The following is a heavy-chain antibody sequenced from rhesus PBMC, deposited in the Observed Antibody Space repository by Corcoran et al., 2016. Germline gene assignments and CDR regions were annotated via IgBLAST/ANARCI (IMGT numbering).Heavy chain of an antibody. CDR1: GGDISSGYYY. CDR3: ARDNDWDYYFDY. D-gene: IGHD1-26*01. J-gene: IGHJ4*01. V-gene: IGHV4-122*02. CDR2: ITDSGTT. Sequence: QVQLQESGTGLVMTSETLSHTCAVYGGDISSGYYYWNGIRPAHAEGLDGIGYITDSGTTSYNPSLKSRVTISRDTSKNQFSLKLSSVTAADTAVYYCARDNDWDYYFDYWGHGVLVTVSS.